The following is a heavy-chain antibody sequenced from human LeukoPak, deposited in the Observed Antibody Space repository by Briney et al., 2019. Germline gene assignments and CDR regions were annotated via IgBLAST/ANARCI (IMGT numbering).Heavy chain of an antibody. CDR1: GGSFSGYY. J-gene: IGHJ6*02. CDR2: INHSGSA. V-gene: IGHV4-34*01. CDR3: ARGHGMDV. Sequence: PSETLSLTCAVYGGSFSGYYWSWIRQPPGKGLEWIGEINHSGSANYNPSLKSRVTISVDTSKNQFSLKLSFVTAADTAVYYCARGHGMDVWGQGTTVTVSS.